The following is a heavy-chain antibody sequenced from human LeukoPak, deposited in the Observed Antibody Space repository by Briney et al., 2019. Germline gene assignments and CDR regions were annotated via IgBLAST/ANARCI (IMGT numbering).Heavy chain of an antibody. CDR2: IIPIFGTA. CDR1: GGTFSSYA. D-gene: IGHD2-21*01. V-gene: IGHV1-69*13. Sequence: GASVKVSCKASGGTFSSYAISWVRQAPGQGLEWMGGIIPIFGTANYAQKFQGRVTITADESTSTAYMELSSLRSEDTAVYYCARDGGASTTPMYYFDYWGQGTLVTVSS. J-gene: IGHJ4*02. CDR3: ARDGGASTTPMYYFDY.